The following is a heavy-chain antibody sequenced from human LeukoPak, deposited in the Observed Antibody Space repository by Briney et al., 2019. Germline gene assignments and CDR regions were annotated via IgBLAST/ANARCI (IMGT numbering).Heavy chain of an antibody. CDR1: GLAFSDYW. V-gene: IGHV3-20*04. Sequence: GGSLRLSCAASGLAFSDYWMSWVRQAPGKGLEWVSGINWNGGSTGYADSVKGRFTISRDNAKNSLYLQMSSLRAEDTALYYCARARDILTGYYIDYFDYWGQGTLVTVSS. D-gene: IGHD3-9*01. CDR3: ARARDILTGYYIDYFDY. CDR2: INWNGGST. J-gene: IGHJ4*02.